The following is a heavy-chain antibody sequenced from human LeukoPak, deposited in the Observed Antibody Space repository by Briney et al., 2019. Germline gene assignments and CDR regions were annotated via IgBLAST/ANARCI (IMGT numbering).Heavy chain of an antibody. CDR3: ARDPVVGYGDYFDY. Sequence: GGSLRLSCAASGFTFSSYPMHWVRQAPGKGLEWVAVIAHDAKIKVYADSVKGRFTISRDDSKNTLYLQMNSLRTDDTAVYYCARDPVVGYGDYFDYWGQGTLVTVSS. V-gene: IGHV3-30*04. CDR1: GFTFSSYP. D-gene: IGHD4-17*01. CDR2: IAHDAKIK. J-gene: IGHJ4*02.